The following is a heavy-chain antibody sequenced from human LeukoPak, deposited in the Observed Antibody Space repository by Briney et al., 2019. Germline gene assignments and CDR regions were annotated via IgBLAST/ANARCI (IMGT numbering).Heavy chain of an antibody. CDR1: GFTFGNYG. V-gene: IGHV3-49*04. D-gene: IGHD1-1*01. CDR2: ISSKAYGETT. CDR3: TREGDDWNDLALGD. Sequence: PGGSLRLSCRTSGFTFGNYGMSWVRQTPGKGLQWVSFISSKAYGETTEYATSVKGRFTISKDDSKSIVYLQMNNLKTEDTGLYYCTREGDDWNDLALGDWGQGTQVIVSS. J-gene: IGHJ4*02.